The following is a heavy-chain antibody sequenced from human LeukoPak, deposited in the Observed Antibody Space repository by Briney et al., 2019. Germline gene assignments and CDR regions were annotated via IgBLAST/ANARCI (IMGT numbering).Heavy chain of an antibody. V-gene: IGHV4-59*13. J-gene: IGHJ5*01. D-gene: IGHD3-10*01. CDR1: GGSITNNY. CDR2: THYTGNT. Sequence: KASETLSLTCTVFGGSITNNYWSWIRQPPGKGLEWIAYTHYTGNTNYNPSLKSRVSISVDMSKNQFSLKLSSVTAADTAVYYCARPQWQDTMGPWFDPWGQETLVTVST. CDR3: ARPQWQDTMGPWFDP.